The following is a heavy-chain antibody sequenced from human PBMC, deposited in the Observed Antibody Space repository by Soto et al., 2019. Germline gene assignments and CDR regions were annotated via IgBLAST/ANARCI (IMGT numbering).Heavy chain of an antibody. CDR3: TSQYYYDSSGYYYVDY. V-gene: IGHV4-30-4*01. D-gene: IGHD3-22*01. Sequence: SETLSLTCTVSGGSISSGDYYWSWIRQPPGKGLEWIGYIYYSGSTYYNPSLKSRVTISVDTSKNQFSLKLSSVTAADTAVYYCTSQYYYDSSGYYYVDYWGQGTLVTVSS. CDR2: IYYSGST. J-gene: IGHJ4*02. CDR1: GGSISSGDYY.